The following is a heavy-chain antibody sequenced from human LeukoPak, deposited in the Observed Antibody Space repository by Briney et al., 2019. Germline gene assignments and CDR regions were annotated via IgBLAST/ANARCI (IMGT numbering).Heavy chain of an antibody. Sequence: PGGSLRLSCAASGFTFSGYYMSWIRQAPGNGLEWVSYITISGSATYYADSVKGRFTISRDNAKNSLYLQMNSLRVEDTAVYYCARDGDTTSKVDYWGQGTLVTVSS. CDR3: ARDGDTTSKVDY. J-gene: IGHJ4*02. CDR1: GFTFSGYY. D-gene: IGHD5-18*01. CDR2: ITISGSAT. V-gene: IGHV3-11*01.